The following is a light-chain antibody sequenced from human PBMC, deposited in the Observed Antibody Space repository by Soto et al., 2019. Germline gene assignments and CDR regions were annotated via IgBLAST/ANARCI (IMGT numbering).Light chain of an antibody. CDR3: QHYNSYPWT. J-gene: IGKJ1*01. Sequence: DIQMTQSPSTLSASVGDRVTITCRASQTINNWLAWYQQKPGKAPNLLIYKASSLESGVPSRFSGSGSGTEFTLTISSLQPDDSATYCCQHYNSYPWTFGQGTTVEIK. CDR1: QTINNW. V-gene: IGKV1-5*03. CDR2: KAS.